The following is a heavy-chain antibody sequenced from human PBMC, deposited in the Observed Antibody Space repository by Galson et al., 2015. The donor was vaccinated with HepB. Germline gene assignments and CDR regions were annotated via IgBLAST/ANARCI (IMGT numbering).Heavy chain of an antibody. V-gene: IGHV3-15*01. J-gene: IGHJ4*02. D-gene: IGHD1-14*01. Sequence: SLRLSCAASGFTFSNAWMSWVRQAPGKGLEWVGRIKSKTDGGTTDYAAPVKGRFTISRDDSKNTLYLQMNSLKTEDTAVYYCTTRLRPGGIYYFDYWGQGTLVTVSS. CDR2: IKSKTDGGTT. CDR3: TTRLRPGGIYYFDY. CDR1: GFTFSNAW.